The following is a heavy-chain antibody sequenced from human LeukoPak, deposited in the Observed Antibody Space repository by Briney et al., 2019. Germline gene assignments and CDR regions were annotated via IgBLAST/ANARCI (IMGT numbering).Heavy chain of an antibody. V-gene: IGHV4-59*01. CDR1: GGSISSYY. CDR3: ARSLQQLALDY. D-gene: IGHD6-13*01. CDR2: IYYSGST. J-gene: IGHJ4*02. Sequence: PSETLSLTCTVSGGSISSYYWSWIRQPPGKGLEWIGYIYYSGSTNYNPSLKSRVTISVDTSKNQFSLKLSSVTAADTAVYYCARSLQQLALDYWGQGTLVTVSS.